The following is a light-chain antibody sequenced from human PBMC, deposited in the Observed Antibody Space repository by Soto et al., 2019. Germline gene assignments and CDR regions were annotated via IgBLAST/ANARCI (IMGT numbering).Light chain of an antibody. CDR3: MQALQTPLT. CDR1: QSLVYSDGNTY. J-gene: IGKJ5*01. V-gene: IGKV2-30*01. CDR2: KVS. Sequence: DVVMTQSPLSLPVTLGQPASISCRSSQSLVYSDGNTYLNWFQQRPGHSPRHLIYKVSNRDSGVPDRFSGSGSGTDFTLKISRVEAEDVGLYYCMQALQTPLTFGQGTRLEIK.